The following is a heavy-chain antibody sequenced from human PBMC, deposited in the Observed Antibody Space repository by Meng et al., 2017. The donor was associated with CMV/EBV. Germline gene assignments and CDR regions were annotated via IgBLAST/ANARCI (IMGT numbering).Heavy chain of an antibody. CDR1: GGTFSSYA. J-gene: IGHJ6*02. V-gene: IGHV1-69*05. CDR3: ARGRRWGSAAGTYMYYYYGMDV. D-gene: IGHD6-13*01. CDR2: VIPIFGTS. Sequence: SVKVSCKASGGTFSSYAISWVRQAPGQGLEWMGGVIPIFGTSNYAQQFQGRVTITTDESTSTAYMELSGLRSEDTAVYYCARGRRWGSAAGTYMYYYYGMDVWGQGTTVTVSS.